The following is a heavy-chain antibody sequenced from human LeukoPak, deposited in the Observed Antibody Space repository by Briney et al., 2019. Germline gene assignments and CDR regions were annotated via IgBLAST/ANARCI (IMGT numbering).Heavy chain of an antibody. CDR3: ANPGGYGYGNFDY. J-gene: IGHJ4*02. CDR1: GFTFSSYG. Sequence: PGGSLRLSCAASGFTFSSYGMHWVRQAPGKGLEWVAVISYDGSNKYYADSVKGRFTISRDNSKNTLYLQMNSLRAEDTAVYYCANPGGYGYGNFDYWGQGTLVTVSS. V-gene: IGHV3-30*18. D-gene: IGHD5-18*01. CDR2: ISYDGSNK.